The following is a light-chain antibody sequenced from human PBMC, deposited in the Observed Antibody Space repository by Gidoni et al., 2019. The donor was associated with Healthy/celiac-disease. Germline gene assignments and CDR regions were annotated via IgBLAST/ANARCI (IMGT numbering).Light chain of an antibody. CDR1: SLRSYY. J-gene: IGLJ1*01. V-gene: IGLV3-19*01. CDR3: NSRDSSGNHV. Sequence: SSELPQDPAVSVAFGQTVRITCQGDSLRSYYASWYQQKPGQAPVLVIYGKNNRPSGIPDRFSGSSSGNTASLTITGAQAEDEADYYCNSRDSSGNHVFGTGTKVTVL. CDR2: GKN.